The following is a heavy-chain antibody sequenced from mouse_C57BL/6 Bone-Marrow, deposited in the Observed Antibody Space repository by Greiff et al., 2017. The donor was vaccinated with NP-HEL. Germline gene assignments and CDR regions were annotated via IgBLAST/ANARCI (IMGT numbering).Heavy chain of an antibody. V-gene: IGHV5-4*03. CDR2: ISDGGSYT. J-gene: IGHJ4*01. CDR1: GFTFSSYA. Sequence: DVKLVESGGGLVKPGGSLKLSCAASGFTFSSYAMSWVRQTPEKRLEWVATISDGGSYTYYPDNVKGRFTISRDNAKNNLYLQMSHLKSEDTAMYYCASGGNYRGTYAMDYWGQGTSVTVSS. CDR3: ASGGNYRGTYAMDY. D-gene: IGHD1-1*02.